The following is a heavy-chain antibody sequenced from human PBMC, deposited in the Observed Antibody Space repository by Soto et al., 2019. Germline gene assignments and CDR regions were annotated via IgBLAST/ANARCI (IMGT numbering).Heavy chain of an antibody. V-gene: IGHV1-18*01. CDR2: ISHYSGNT. Sequence: QVHLVQSGDEVRKTGSSVKVSCKASGYIFVTYGIAWVRQAPGQGLEWMGWISHYSGNTHYASKVQGILTITTDTSTSTAYTDLGSLTTDATAVYYCAMVDNYVTPTPQDVWGQGTTVTVSS. J-gene: IGHJ6*02. CDR1: GYIFVTYG. CDR3: AMVDNYVTPTPQDV. D-gene: IGHD3-16*01.